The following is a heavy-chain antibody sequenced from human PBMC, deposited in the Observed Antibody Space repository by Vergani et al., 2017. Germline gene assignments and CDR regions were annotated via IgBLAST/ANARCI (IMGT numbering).Heavy chain of an antibody. CDR2: ISGSGGST. Sequence: EVQLLESGGDLVQPGGSLRLSCAASGFTFNHYAMNWVRQAPGKGLEWVSGISGSGGSTYYAGSVKGRFTISRDSSKNTLYLQMNSLSAGDTAVYYCAKDQRGVIGCMDVWGQXT. J-gene: IGHJ6*02. V-gene: IGHV3-23*01. CDR1: GFTFNHYA. D-gene: IGHD2-21*01. CDR3: AKDQRGVIGCMDV.